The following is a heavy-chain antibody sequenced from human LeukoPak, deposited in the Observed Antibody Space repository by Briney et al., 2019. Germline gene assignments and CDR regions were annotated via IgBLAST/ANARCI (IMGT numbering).Heavy chain of an antibody. V-gene: IGHV4-59*01. CDR1: GGSISSYY. J-gene: IGHJ4*02. CDR3: ARLPDPHSFDY. Sequence: SETLSLTCTVSGGSISSYYWSWIRQPPGKGLEWIGYIYYSGSTNYNPSLKSRVTISVDTSKNQFSLKLSSVTAAGTAVYYCARLPDPHSFDYWGQGTLVTVSS. CDR2: IYYSGST.